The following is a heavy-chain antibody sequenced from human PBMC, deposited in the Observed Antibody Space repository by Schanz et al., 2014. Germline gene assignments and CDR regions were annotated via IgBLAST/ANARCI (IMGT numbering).Heavy chain of an antibody. CDR3: VKDDRGDVVVVAANY. D-gene: IGHD2-15*01. CDR1: GFAFSSNW. J-gene: IGHJ4*02. V-gene: IGHV3-7*03. Sequence: EVQLVESGGGLVQPGGSLRLSCAGSGFAFSSNWMNWVRQAPGKGLEWVANIKEDGSEKYYVDSVKGRFTISRDNAKNSLYLQMNSLRAEDTAVYYCVKDDRGDVVVVAANYWGQGALVAVSS. CDR2: IKEDGSEK.